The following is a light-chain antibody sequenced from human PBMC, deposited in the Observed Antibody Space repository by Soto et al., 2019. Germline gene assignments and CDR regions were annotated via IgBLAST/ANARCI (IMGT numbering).Light chain of an antibody. CDR3: QQDNKWPLT. CDR1: QSVSSN. V-gene: IGKV3-15*01. J-gene: IGKJ4*02. Sequence: EIVMTQSPATLSESPGERATLSCRASQSVSSNLAWYQQKRGQAPRLLIYGTSTRATGIPARFSGSGSGTEFTLTISSLQSEDFAVYYCQQDNKWPLTFGGGTKVAIK. CDR2: GTS.